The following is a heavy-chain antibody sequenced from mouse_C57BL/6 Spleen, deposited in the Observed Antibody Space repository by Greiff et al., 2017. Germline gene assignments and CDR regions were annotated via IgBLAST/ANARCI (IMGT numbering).Heavy chain of an antibody. CDR2: ICSGGSYT. J-gene: IGHJ4*01. CDR3: ARQNSSGYGAMDY. V-gene: IGHV5-6*01. Sequence: EVKLVESGGDLVKPGGSLKISCAASGFTFSSYGMSWVRQTPDKRLEWVATICSGGSYTYYPDSVKGRFTIYRDNAKNTLYLQISSLKSEDTAMYYCARQNSSGYGAMDYWGQGTSVTVSS. D-gene: IGHD3-2*02. CDR1: GFTFSSYG.